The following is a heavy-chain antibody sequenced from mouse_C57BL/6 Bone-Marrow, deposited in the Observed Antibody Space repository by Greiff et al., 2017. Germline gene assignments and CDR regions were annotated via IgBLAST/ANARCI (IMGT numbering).Heavy chain of an antibody. CDR2: IWTGGGT. D-gene: IGHD2-2*01. Sequence: QVQLKESGPGLVAPSQSLSITCTASGFSLTSYAISWVRQPPGKGLEWLGVIWTGGGTNYNSALKYRLSINKDNSKSQVFLKMNSLPTDDTARYYCAKDYVYDRGCYYAMDYWGQGTSVTVSS. V-gene: IGHV2-9-1*01. CDR3: AKDYVYDRGCYYAMDY. CDR1: GFSLTSYA. J-gene: IGHJ4*01.